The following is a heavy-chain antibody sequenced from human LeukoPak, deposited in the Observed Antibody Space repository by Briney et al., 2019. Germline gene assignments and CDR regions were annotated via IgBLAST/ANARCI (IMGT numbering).Heavy chain of an antibody. J-gene: IGHJ2*01. CDR1: GDSLSSNSAA. V-gene: IGHV6-1*01. CDR2: TYYRSKWNN. D-gene: IGHD1-26*01. Sequence: SQTLSLTCAISGDSLSSNSAAWNWIRQSPSRGLEWLGRTYYRSKWNNDYAGSVKSRLIINPDTSKNQFSLQLSPVTPEDTAVYFCARAREGGWYFDLWGRGTLVTVSS. CDR3: ARAREGGWYFDL.